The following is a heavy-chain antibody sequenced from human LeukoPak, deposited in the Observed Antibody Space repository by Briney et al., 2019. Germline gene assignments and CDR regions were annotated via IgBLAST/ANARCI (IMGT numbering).Heavy chain of an antibody. V-gene: IGHV4-59*12. CDR3: ARSEGQLGPISS. J-gene: IGHJ5*02. CDR1: GGSISSYY. Sequence: PSEPLSLTCTVSGGSISSYYWSWIRQPPGKGLEWIGYTYYSGSTNYDPSLKSRVTISVDTSKNQFSLKLSSATAADTAVYYCARSEGQLGPISSWGQGTLVTVSS. D-gene: IGHD6-6*01. CDR2: TYYSGST.